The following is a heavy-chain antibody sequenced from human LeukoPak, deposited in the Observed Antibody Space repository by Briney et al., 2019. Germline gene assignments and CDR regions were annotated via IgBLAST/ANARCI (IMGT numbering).Heavy chain of an antibody. Sequence: ASVKVSCKASGYTFTSYYMHWVRQAPGQGLEWMGIINPSGGSTSYAQKFQGRVTMTRDTSTSTVYMELSSLRSEETAVYYCARDRRFGAYYYYYGMDVWGQGTTVTVSS. V-gene: IGHV1-46*01. CDR3: ARDRRFGAYYYYYGMDV. CDR2: INPSGGST. J-gene: IGHJ6*02. CDR1: GYTFTSYY. D-gene: IGHD3-10*01.